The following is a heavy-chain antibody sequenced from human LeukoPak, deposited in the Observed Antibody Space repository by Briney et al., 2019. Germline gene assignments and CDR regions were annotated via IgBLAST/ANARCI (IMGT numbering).Heavy chain of an antibody. J-gene: IGHJ3*02. D-gene: IGHD1-26*01. CDR2: IYYSGST. CDR3: ARGGNAFDI. V-gene: IGHV4-31*03. CDR1: GGSISSGGYY. Sequence: PSQTLSLTCTLSGGSISSGGYYWSWIRQHPGKGLEWIGYIYYSGSTYYNPSLKCRITISVDTSKNQISLKLSSVTAADTAVYYCARGGNAFDIWGQGTMVTVSS.